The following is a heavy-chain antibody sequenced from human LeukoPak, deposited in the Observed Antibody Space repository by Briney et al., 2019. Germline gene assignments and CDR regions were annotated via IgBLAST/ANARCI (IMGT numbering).Heavy chain of an antibody. D-gene: IGHD6-13*01. CDR3: ARGGSLNPYNWFDP. J-gene: IGHJ5*02. Sequence: SETLSLTCTVSGGSISSYYWSSIRQPPGKGLEWIGYIYYSGSTNYNPSLKSRVTISVDTSKNQFSLKLSSVTAADTAVYYCARGGSLNPYNWFDPWGQGTLVTVSS. CDR2: IYYSGST. V-gene: IGHV4-59*01. CDR1: GGSISSYY.